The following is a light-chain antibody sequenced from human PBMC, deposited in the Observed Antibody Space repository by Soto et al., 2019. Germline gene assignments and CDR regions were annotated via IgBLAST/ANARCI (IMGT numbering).Light chain of an antibody. Sequence: QSVLTQPPSVSGAPWQRVTVSCTVSSSNIGAGYDVHWYQQLPVTAPKLLIYGNSNRPSGVPDRFSGSKSGTSASMAITGLQAEDEADYYCQSYDSRLSGYVLGTGTKVTVL. CDR1: SSNIGAGYD. V-gene: IGLV1-40*01. J-gene: IGLJ1*01. CDR2: GNS. CDR3: QSYDSRLSGYV.